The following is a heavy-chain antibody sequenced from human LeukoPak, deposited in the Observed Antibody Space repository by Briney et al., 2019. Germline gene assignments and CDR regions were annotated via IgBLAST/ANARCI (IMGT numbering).Heavy chain of an antibody. CDR3: ARGGQQLGYYFDY. D-gene: IGHD6-13*01. Sequence: SETLSLTCTVSGGSISSGGYYWSWIRQHPGKGLEWIGYIYYSGSTYYNPSLKSRVTISVDTSKNQFSLKLSSVTAADTAVYYCARGGQQLGYYFDYWGLGTLVTVSS. CDR1: GGSISSGGYY. V-gene: IGHV4-31*03. CDR2: IYYSGST. J-gene: IGHJ4*02.